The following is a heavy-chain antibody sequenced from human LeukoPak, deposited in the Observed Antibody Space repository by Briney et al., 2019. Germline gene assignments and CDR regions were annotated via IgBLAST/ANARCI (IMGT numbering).Heavy chain of an antibody. D-gene: IGHD3-22*01. Sequence: SVKVSCKASGGTFSSYAISWVRQAPGQGLEWMGGIIPIFGTANYAQKFQGRVTITADKSTSTAYMELSSLRSEDTAVYYCARVSYYDSSGYGYYYYMDVWGKGTTVTVSS. V-gene: IGHV1-69*06. J-gene: IGHJ6*03. CDR3: ARVSYYDSSGYGYYYYMDV. CDR2: IIPIFGTA. CDR1: GGTFSSYA.